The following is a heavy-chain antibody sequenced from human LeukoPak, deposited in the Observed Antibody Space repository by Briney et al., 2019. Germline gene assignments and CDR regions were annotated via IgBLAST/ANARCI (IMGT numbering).Heavy chain of an antibody. CDR2: IYNTGST. CDR3: ARGSGSYYGSGSYPPDY. D-gene: IGHD3-10*01. CDR1: GGSIISYY. V-gene: IGHV4-59*01. Sequence: PSETLSLTCTVSGGSIISYYWSWIRQPPGKGLEWIGYIYNTGSTNYNPSLKSRVTISVDTSKNQFSLKLSSVTAADTAVYYCARGSGSYYGSGSYPPDYWGQGTLVTVSS. J-gene: IGHJ4*02.